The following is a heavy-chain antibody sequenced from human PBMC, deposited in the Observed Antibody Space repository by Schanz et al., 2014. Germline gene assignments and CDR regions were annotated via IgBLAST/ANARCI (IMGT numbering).Heavy chain of an antibody. CDR3: ARDRGHGDLPGDI. CDR1: GGSISSGTYY. CDR2: IYTSGST. D-gene: IGHD4-17*01. V-gene: IGHV4-61*02. J-gene: IGHJ3*02. Sequence: QVQLQESGPGLVKPSQTLSLTCIVSGGSISSGTYYWSWLRQPAGKGLEWIGRIYTSGSTNYNPSLKRRVTISLDTSKNHFSLKLSSVTAADTAVYYCARDRGHGDLPGDIWGQGTMVTVSS.